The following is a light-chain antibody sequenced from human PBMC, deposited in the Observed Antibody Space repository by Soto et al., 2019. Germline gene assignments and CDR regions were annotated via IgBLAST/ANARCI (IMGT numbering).Light chain of an antibody. CDR1: QNVDSNY. Sequence: EVVMTQSPATLSVSPGERATLSCRASQNVDSNYLAWYQQKPGQAPRLLIYGASSRATGIPDRFSGSGSGTDFTLTISRLEPEDFAVYYCQQYGSSPPVTFGPGTKVDIK. CDR3: QQYGSSPPVT. V-gene: IGKV3-20*01. CDR2: GAS. J-gene: IGKJ3*01.